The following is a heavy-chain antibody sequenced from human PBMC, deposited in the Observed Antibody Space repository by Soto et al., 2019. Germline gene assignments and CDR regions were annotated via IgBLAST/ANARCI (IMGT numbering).Heavy chain of an antibody. V-gene: IGHV3-15*07. J-gene: IGHJ4*02. Sequence: GGSLRLSCAASGFTFSNAWMNWVRQAPGKGLEWVGRIKSKTDGGTTDYAAPVKGRFTISRDDSKNTLYLQMNSLKTEDTAVYYCTTDQWVVVVVAAITSVSNYDSSGDFDYWGQGTLVTVSS. CDR1: GFTFSNAW. CDR3: TTDQWVVVVVAAITSVSNYDSSGDFDY. CDR2: IKSKTDGGTT. D-gene: IGHD2-15*01.